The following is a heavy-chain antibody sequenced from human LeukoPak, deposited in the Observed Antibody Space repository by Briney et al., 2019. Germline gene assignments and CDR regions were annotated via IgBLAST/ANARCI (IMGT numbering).Heavy chain of an antibody. CDR3: AKGWRYGDYVSPGDY. Sequence: GGSLRLSCAASGFTFSSYAMSWVRQAPGKGLEWVSAISGSGGSTYYADSVKGRFTISRDNSKSTLYLQMNSLRAEDTAVYYCAKGWRYGDYVSPGDYWGQGTLVTVSS. D-gene: IGHD4-17*01. CDR2: ISGSGGST. CDR1: GFTFSSYA. J-gene: IGHJ4*02. V-gene: IGHV3-23*01.